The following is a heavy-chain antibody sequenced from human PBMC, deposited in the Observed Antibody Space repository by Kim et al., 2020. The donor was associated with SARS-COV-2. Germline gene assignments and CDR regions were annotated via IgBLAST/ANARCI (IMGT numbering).Heavy chain of an antibody. CDR3: AREGGAVGAFDI. D-gene: IGHD1-26*01. J-gene: IGHJ3*02. Sequence: RSSPTFQGKVTIPADKSISTAYLQWSSLKASDTAMYYCAREGGAVGAFDIWGQGTMVTVSS. V-gene: IGHV5-51*01.